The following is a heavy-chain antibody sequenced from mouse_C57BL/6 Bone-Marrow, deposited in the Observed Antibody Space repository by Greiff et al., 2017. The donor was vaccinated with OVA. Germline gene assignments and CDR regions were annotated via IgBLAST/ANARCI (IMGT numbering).Heavy chain of an antibody. Sequence: VNVVESGPGLVAPSQSLSITCTVSGFSLTSYAISWVRQPPGKGLEWLGVIWPGGGTNYNSALKSRLSISKDNSKSQVFLKMNSLQTDDTARYCGALGSIFAYWGQGTLVTVSA. V-gene: IGHV2-9-1*01. CDR3: ALGSIFAY. CDR2: IWPGGGT. J-gene: IGHJ3*01. CDR1: GFSLTSYA. D-gene: IGHD1-1*01.